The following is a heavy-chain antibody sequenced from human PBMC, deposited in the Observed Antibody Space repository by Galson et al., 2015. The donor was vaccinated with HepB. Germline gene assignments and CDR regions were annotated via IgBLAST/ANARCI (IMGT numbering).Heavy chain of an antibody. D-gene: IGHD2-15*01. J-gene: IGHJ4*02. CDR2: ITPLLGLV. CDR3: ARVADKYSIGLDS. V-gene: IGHV1-69*04. CDR1: GVTFSTYA. Sequence: SVKVSCKASGVTFSTYAISWIRQAPGQGLEWMGRITPLLGLVEYAQRFQGRVTITADKSTGTAYMELSSLRSEDTAVYYCARVADKYSIGLDSWGQGALVTVAS.